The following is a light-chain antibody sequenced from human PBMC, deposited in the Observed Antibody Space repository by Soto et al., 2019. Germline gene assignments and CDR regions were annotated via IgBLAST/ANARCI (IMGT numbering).Light chain of an antibody. CDR3: MQATHWPPIT. Sequence: DVVMTQSPLSLPVTLGQPASISCRSSQSLVYSDGNTYLNWFQQRPGQSPRRLIFEVSNRDSGVPDRFSGSGSGTDFTLKISRVEAEDVGINYCMQATHWPPITFGQGTRLEIK. CDR2: EVS. V-gene: IGKV2-30*01. J-gene: IGKJ5*01. CDR1: QSLVYSDGNTY.